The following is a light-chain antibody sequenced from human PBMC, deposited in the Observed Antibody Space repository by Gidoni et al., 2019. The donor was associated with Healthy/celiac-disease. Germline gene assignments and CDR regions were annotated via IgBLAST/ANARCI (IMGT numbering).Light chain of an antibody. V-gene: IGKV3-11*01. CDR3: QQRSNWPPRYT. Sequence: EIELTQSPATLSLSPGERATLPCRASQSVSSYLAWYQQKPGQAPRLLIYDASNRATGIPARFSGSGSGTDFTLTISSLEPEDFAVYYCQQRSNWPPRYTFGQGTKLEIK. CDR1: QSVSSY. CDR2: DAS. J-gene: IGKJ2*01.